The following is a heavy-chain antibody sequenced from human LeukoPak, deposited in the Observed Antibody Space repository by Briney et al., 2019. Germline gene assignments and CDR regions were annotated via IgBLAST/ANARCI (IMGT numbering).Heavy chain of an antibody. CDR3: GRDRALAGTAPDACDI. CDR1: GYTFTGYH. V-gene: IGHV1-2*02. J-gene: IGHJ3*02. CDR2: INPNSGGV. D-gene: IGHD6-19*01. Sequence: VASVKVSCKASGYTFTGYHIHWVRQAPGQGLEWMGWINPNSGGVKYAEKFQGRVTMTRVPSLSTAYLELTRLTFDDSAVYYCGRDRALAGTAPDACDIGGKGTRVSV.